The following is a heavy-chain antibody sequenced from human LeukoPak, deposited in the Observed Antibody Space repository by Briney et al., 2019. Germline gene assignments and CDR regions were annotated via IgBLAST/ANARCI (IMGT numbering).Heavy chain of an antibody. J-gene: IGHJ5*02. Sequence: GASVKVSCKASGYTFTSYAMNWVRQAPGQGLEWMGWINTNTGNPTYAQGFTGRFVSSLDTSVSTAYLQISSLKAEDTAVYYCARSGYSYGYGYGNNWFDPWGQGTLVTVSS. CDR3: ARSGYSYGYGYGNNWFDP. CDR2: INTNTGNP. V-gene: IGHV7-4-1*02. CDR1: GYTFTSYA. D-gene: IGHD5-18*01.